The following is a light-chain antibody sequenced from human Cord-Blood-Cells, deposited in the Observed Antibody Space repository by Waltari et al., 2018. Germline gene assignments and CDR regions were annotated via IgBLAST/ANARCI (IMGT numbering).Light chain of an antibody. CDR1: TSDVGGYYY. Sequence: QSALTHPPSVSGSPRPSVPFSCTAATSDVGGYYYLSSYQQHPGKAPKLMIYDVSKRPSGVPDRFSGSKSGNTASLTISGLQAEDEADYYCCSYAGSYTFDFGTGTKVTVL. J-gene: IGLJ1*01. V-gene: IGLV2-11*01. CDR2: DVS. CDR3: CSYAGSYTFD.